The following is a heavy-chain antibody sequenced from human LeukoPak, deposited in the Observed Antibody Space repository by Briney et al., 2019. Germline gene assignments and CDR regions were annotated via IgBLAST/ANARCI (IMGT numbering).Heavy chain of an antibody. J-gene: IGHJ3*02. CDR2: INPNSGGT. D-gene: IGHD2-15*01. CDR3: ARDPPSTLVVDDAFDI. Sequence: GASVKVSCEASGYTFTGYYMHWVRQAPGQGLEWMGWINPNSGGTNYAQKFQGRVTMTRDTSISTAYMELSRLRSDDTAVYYCARDPPSTLVVDDAFDIWGQGTMATVSS. V-gene: IGHV1-2*02. CDR1: GYTFTGYY.